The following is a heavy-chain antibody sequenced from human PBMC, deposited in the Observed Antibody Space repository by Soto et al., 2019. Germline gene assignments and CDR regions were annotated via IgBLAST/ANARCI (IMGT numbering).Heavy chain of an antibody. D-gene: IGHD6-19*01. CDR1: GGSVSSGDHY. V-gene: IGHV4-31*03. CDR2: IYEMETT. J-gene: IGHJ5*01. Sequence: QVHVQESGPGLVKPSQTLSLTCTVSGGSVSSGDHYWTWMRQHPGKGLEWIGYIYEMETTNYNPSLESRVTISVDTSKNQVYLEVTSVTAADTAVYYCARGLSGGYLFDSWGQGTLVTVSS. CDR3: ARGLSGGYLFDS.